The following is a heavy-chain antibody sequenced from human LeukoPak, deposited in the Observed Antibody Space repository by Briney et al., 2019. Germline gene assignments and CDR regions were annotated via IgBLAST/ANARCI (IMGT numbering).Heavy chain of an antibody. V-gene: IGHV3-23*01. CDR2: ISGSGGST. Sequence: PGGSLRLSCAASGFTFSSYAMSWVRQAPGKGLEWVSAISGSGGSTYYADSVKGRFTISRDNSKNTLYLQMNSLRAEDTAVYYCAKDLRFYYGSGSYYDYWGQGTLVTVSS. CDR1: GFTFSSYA. D-gene: IGHD3-10*01. J-gene: IGHJ4*02. CDR3: AKDLRFYYGSGSYYDY.